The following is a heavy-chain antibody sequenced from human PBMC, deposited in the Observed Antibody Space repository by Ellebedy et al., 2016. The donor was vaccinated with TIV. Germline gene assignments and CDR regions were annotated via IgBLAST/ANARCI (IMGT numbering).Heavy chain of an antibody. CDR3: ARDPGRWAEDY. J-gene: IGHJ4*02. CDR1: GFSISSGYY. D-gene: IGHD5-24*01. V-gene: IGHV4-38-2*02. CDR2: VYHSGTT. Sequence: MPSETLSLTCTVSGFSISSGYYWAWIRQPPGKGLEWIGTVYHSGTTYYNPSLKSRLTISVDTSKNQFSLKLTSVTFADTAVYYCARDPGRWAEDYWGQGTLLTVSS.